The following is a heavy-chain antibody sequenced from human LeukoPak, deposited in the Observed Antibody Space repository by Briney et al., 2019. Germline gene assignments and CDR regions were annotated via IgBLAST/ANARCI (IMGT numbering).Heavy chain of an antibody. J-gene: IGHJ3*02. CDR1: GGSISSSSYY. Sequence: SETLPLTCTISGGSISSSSYYWGWIRQPPGKGLEWIGSIYYSGSTYYNPSLKSRVTISVDTSKNQFSLKLSSVTAADTAVYYCARERGGHGVATIGAFDIWGQGTMVTVSS. CDR2: IYYSGST. CDR3: ARERGGHGVATIGAFDI. V-gene: IGHV4-39*07. D-gene: IGHD5-12*01.